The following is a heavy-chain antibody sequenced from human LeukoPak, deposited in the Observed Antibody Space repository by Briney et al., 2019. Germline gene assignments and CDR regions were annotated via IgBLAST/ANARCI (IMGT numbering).Heavy chain of an antibody. CDR2: IKQDGSEK. CDR3: AREDDWNYEDY. D-gene: IGHD1-7*01. Sequence: GGSLRLSCAVSGFTFSNYCMSWVRQAPGKGLEWVANIKQDGSEKYYVNSVKGRFTISRDNAKNSLYLQMNSLRAEDTAIYYCAREDDWNYEDYWGQGTLVTVSS. J-gene: IGHJ4*02. V-gene: IGHV3-7*01. CDR1: GFTFSNYC.